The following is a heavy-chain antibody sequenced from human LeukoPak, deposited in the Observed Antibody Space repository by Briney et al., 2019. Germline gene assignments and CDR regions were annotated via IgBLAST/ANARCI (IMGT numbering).Heavy chain of an antibody. Sequence: GGSLRLSCAATGFTFSSYSMNWVRQAPGKGLEWVSSITSSGNYIYNADSMKGRFTISRDNAKNSLYLQMNSLRAEDTAVYYCARDRPTLTGYYPFDYWGQGTLVTVSS. V-gene: IGHV3-21*01. CDR2: ITSSGNYI. CDR3: ARDRPTLTGYYPFDY. J-gene: IGHJ4*02. CDR1: GFTFSSYS. D-gene: IGHD3-9*01.